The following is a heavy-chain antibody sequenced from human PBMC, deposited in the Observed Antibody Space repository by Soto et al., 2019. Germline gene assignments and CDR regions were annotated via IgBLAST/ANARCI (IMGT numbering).Heavy chain of an antibody. CDR1: GGSISSYY. CDR2: LYYTGST. V-gene: IGHV4-59*08. J-gene: IGHJ4*02. D-gene: IGHD2-2*01. Sequence: PSETLSLTCTVSGGSISSYYWSWIRQPPGKGLEWIGYLYYTGSTNYNPSLKSRVSISVDTSKNQFSLKLSSVTAADTAVYYCARLPFCSSSSCSFDYWGQGPLVTVSS. CDR3: ARLPFCSSSSCSFDY.